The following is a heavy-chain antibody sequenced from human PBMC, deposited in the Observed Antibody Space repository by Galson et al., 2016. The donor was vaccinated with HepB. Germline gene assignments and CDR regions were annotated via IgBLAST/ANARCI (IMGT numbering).Heavy chain of an antibody. CDR2: TNVGKGNT. CDR3: AKDMFLEVGGSGWYWRHWFDP. CDR1: GYTFTKFG. J-gene: IGHJ5*02. Sequence: SVKVSCKASGYTFTKFGIHWVRQAPGQRPEWKGWTNVGKGNTKVSQRFQGRVTITRDTSASTTYMELRNLKSEDTAVYYCAKDMFLEVGGSGWYWRHWFDPWGQGTPVTVSS. D-gene: IGHD6-19*01. V-gene: IGHV1-3*01.